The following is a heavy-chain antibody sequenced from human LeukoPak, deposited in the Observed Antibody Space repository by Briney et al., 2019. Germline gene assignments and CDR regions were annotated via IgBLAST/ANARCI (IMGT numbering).Heavy chain of an antibody. V-gene: IGHV3-23*01. CDR1: GFTFSSYA. J-gene: IGHJ4*02. CDR2: ISGSGGST. CDR3: AKDSQATMITFGGVIVEGFDY. Sequence: PGGSLRLSCAASGFTFSSYAMSWVRQAPGKGLEWVSAISGSGGSTYYADSVKGRFTISRDNSKNTLYLQMNSLRAEDTAVYYCAKDSQATMITFGGVIVEGFDYWGQGTLVTVSS. D-gene: IGHD3-16*02.